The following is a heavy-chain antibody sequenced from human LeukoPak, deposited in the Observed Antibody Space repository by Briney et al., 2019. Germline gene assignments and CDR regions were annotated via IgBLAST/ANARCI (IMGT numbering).Heavy chain of an antibody. CDR1: GGSISNYY. V-gene: IGHV4-59*12. J-gene: IGHJ3*02. Sequence: SETLSLTCTVSGGSISNYYWSWIRQPPGKGLEWIGYIYDTGSTNYNPSLKSRVTMSVDTSKNQFSLKLSSVTAADTAVYYCARATERGHDAFDIWGQGTMVTVSS. CDR2: IYDTGST. CDR3: ARATERGHDAFDI.